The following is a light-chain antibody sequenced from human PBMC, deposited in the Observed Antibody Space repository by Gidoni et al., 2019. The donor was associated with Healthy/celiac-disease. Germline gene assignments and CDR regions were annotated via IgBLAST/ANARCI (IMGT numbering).Light chain of an antibody. Sequence: DIQITQSPSSLSASVGDRVTITCRASQSISSYLNWYQQKPGKAPKLLIYAASSLQSGVPSRFSGSGSGTDFTLTISSLQPEDFATYYCQQSYSTPFTFGHXTKVDIK. CDR2: AAS. J-gene: IGKJ3*01. CDR1: QSISSY. CDR3: QQSYSTPFT. V-gene: IGKV1-39*01.